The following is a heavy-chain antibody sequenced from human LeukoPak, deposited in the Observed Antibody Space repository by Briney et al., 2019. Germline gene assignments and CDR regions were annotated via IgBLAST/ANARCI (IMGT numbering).Heavy chain of an antibody. D-gene: IGHD3-22*01. V-gene: IGHV3-21*06. CDR3: ARGHYYDSSGYWCPFDY. CDR1: GFTFSNYS. CDR2: ISSRSGYI. J-gene: IGHJ4*02. Sequence: GGSLRLSCAASGFTFSNYSMNWVRQALGKGLEWVSSISSRSGYIHYADSVKGRFTISRDNAKNSLYLQMNSLRAEDTAVYYCARGHYYDSSGYWCPFDYWGQGTLVTVSS.